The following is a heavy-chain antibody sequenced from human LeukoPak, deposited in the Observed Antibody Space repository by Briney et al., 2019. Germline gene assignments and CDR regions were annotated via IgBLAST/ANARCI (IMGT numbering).Heavy chain of an antibody. J-gene: IGHJ3*02. V-gene: IGHV3-7*01. D-gene: IGHD3-10*01. CDR1: GFTLSNYW. CDR3: ARDWVAGVLFDAFDI. Sequence: PGGSLRLSCVASGFTLSNYWMSWVRQAPGKGLEWVANIKEDGSEKYYVGSVKGRFTISRDNAKNSLYLHMDSLTAEDTAMYYCARDWVAGVLFDAFDIWGQGTMVSVSS. CDR2: IKEDGSEK.